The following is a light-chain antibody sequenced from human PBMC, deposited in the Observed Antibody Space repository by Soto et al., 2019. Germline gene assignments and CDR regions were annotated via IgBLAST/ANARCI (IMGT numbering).Light chain of an antibody. J-gene: IGLJ2*01. CDR3: SSYTSRSSVI. CDR2: NVI. Sequence: QSVLTQPASVSGSPGQSITISCTATTSYVGDYNYVSWYQQYPGKAPKPIIYNVINQPSGVSNRFSGSKSGDTASLTISGLQAEDEADYYFSSYTSRSSVIFGGGTKLTVL. CDR1: TSYVGDYNY. V-gene: IGLV2-14*01.